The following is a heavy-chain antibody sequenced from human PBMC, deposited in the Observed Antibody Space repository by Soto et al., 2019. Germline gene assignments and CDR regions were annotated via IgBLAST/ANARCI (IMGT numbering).Heavy chain of an antibody. CDR3: ARDPSGYYRTNSL. D-gene: IGHD3-22*01. Sequence: SETLSLTCTVSGDSISSYYWSWIRQPPGKGLEWIGFIYYSGNTNYNPSLKSRVTMSIDTSTNQFSLKLSSVTAAETAVYYCARDPSGYYRTNSLWGQGTLVTVSS. V-gene: IGHV4-59*12. CDR1: GDSISSYY. CDR2: IYYSGNT. J-gene: IGHJ4*02.